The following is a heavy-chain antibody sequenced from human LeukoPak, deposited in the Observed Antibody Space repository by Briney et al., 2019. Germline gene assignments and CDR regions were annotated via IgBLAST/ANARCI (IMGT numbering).Heavy chain of an antibody. V-gene: IGHV3-30*02. J-gene: IGHJ4*02. Sequence: GGSLRLSCAASGFTFSSYWMSWVRQAPGKGLEWVAFIRYDGSNYADSVKGRFTISRDNSKNTLYLQMNSLRAEDTAVYYCAKHDPAFDYWGQGTLVTVSS. CDR1: GFTFSSYW. CDR3: AKHDPAFDY. CDR2: IRYDGSN.